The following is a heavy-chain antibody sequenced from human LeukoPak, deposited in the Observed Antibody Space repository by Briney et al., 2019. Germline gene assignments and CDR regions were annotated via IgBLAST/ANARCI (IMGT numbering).Heavy chain of an antibody. CDR1: GFTFGDYA. J-gene: IGHJ4*02. Sequence: GGSLRLSCTASGFTFGDYAMSWFRQAPGKGLEWVGFIRSKAYGGTTEYAASVKGRFTISRDDSKSIAYLQMNSLKTEDTAVYYCTRDPRSLTGPSDYWGQGTLVTVSS. V-gene: IGHV3-49*03. CDR3: TRDPRSLTGPSDY. D-gene: IGHD4-11*01. CDR2: IRSKAYGGTT.